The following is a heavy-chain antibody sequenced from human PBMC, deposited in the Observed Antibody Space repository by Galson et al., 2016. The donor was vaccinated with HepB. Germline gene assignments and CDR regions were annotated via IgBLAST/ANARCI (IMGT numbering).Heavy chain of an antibody. CDR3: ARDGRRGYDMDV. Sequence: SLRLSCAASGFTFRSYTMNWVRQAPGKGLEWVSYIASNRRTIYYADSARGRFTISRDNAKNSLYLQMNSLRDEDTAVYYCARDGRRGYDMDVWGQGTTVTVSS. CDR1: GFTFRSYT. V-gene: IGHV3-48*02. J-gene: IGHJ6*02. CDR2: IASNRRTI.